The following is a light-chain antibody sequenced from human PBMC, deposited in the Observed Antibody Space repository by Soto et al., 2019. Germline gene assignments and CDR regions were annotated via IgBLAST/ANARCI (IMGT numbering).Light chain of an antibody. CDR3: QQYGSSPWT. Sequence: EIVLTQSPGTLSLSPGERATLSCRASQSVSSNYLAWYQQKPGQAPRPLIYGASSRATGIPDRFSGSGAGTDFTLTISRLESEDFEVYYCQQYGSSPWTFGQGTK. J-gene: IGKJ1*01. V-gene: IGKV3-20*01. CDR2: GAS. CDR1: QSVSSNY.